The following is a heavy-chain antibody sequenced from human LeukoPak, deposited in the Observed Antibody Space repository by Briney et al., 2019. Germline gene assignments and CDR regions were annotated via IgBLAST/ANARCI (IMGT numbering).Heavy chain of an antibody. Sequence: PGGSLRLSCAASGFTFKNYALSWVRQAPGKGLEWVSGFSANGRDTYYADFVKGRFTIARDIAKNTLYLQMNSLRAEDTAVYYCAKVDNQDGDPYDYWGQGTLVTVSS. V-gene: IGHV3-23*01. CDR2: FSANGRDT. CDR1: GFTFKNYA. J-gene: IGHJ4*02. CDR3: AKVDNQDGDPYDY. D-gene: IGHD4-17*01.